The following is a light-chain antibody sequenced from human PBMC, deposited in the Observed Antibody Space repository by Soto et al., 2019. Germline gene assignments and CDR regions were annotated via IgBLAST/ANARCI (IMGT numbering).Light chain of an antibody. J-gene: IGKJ4*01. CDR1: QSVSSN. CDR3: QQYNNWPPGAT. Sequence: EIVMTQSPATLSVSPGERATLSCRASQSVSSNLAWYQQKPGQAPRLLIYGASTRATGIPARFSGSGSGTEFTLTISSLQSEDFAVCYCQQYNNWPPGATFGGGTKVEIK. V-gene: IGKV3D-15*01. CDR2: GAS.